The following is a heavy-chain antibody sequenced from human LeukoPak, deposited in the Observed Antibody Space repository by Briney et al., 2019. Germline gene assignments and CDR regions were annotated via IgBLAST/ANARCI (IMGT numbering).Heavy chain of an antibody. Sequence: GSRRLSCAASGFIFSTYGMHWVRQAPGKGLEWVAVISFDGSNKYYADSVKGRFSISRDNSKSTLYLQMNSLRAEDTAVYYCAKDPSSGDYGDRYYFDYWGQGTLVTVSS. CDR2: ISFDGSNK. CDR1: GFIFSTYG. V-gene: IGHV3-30*18. J-gene: IGHJ4*02. CDR3: AKDPSSGDYGDRYYFDY. D-gene: IGHD4-17*01.